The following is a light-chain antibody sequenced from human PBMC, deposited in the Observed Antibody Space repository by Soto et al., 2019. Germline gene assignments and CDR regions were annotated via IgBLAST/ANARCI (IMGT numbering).Light chain of an antibody. CDR1: SSDVGGYNY. J-gene: IGLJ1*01. V-gene: IGLV2-14*01. CDR2: DVS. CDR3: SSYTSSSTRLYV. Sequence: QSALTQPASVSGSPGQSITISCTGTSSDVGGYNYVSGYQQHPGKAPKLMIYDVSNRPSGVSNRFSGSKSGNTASLTISGLQAEDEAEYYCSSYTSSSTRLYVFGTGTKLTVL.